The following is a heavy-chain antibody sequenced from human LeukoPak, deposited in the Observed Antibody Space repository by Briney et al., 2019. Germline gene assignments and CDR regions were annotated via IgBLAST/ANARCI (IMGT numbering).Heavy chain of an antibody. J-gene: IGHJ4*02. Sequence: SVKVSCKASGYTFTSYGISWVRQAPGQGLEWMGGIIPIFGIANYAQKFQGRVTITADKSTSTAYMELSSLRSEDTAVYYCARGYFDWSIAPDYWGQGTLVTVSS. CDR2: IIPIFGIA. V-gene: IGHV1-69*10. CDR1: GYTFTSYG. CDR3: ARGYFDWSIAPDY. D-gene: IGHD3-9*01.